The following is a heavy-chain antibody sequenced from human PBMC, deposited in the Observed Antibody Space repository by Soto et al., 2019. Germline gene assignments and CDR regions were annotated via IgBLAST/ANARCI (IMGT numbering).Heavy chain of an antibody. J-gene: IGHJ5*02. Sequence: PGESLKISCQGSGYSFTSYWIGWVRQMPGKGLEWMGIIYPGDSDTRYSPSFQGQVTISADKSISTAYLQWSSLKASDTAMYYCARAVAPAAILNWFDPWGQGTLVTVSS. CDR3: ARAVAPAAILNWFDP. V-gene: IGHV5-51*01. CDR2: IYPGDSDT. D-gene: IGHD2-2*02. CDR1: GYSFTSYW.